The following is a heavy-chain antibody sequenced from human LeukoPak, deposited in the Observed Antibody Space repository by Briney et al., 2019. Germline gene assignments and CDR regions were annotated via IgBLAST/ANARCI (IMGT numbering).Heavy chain of an antibody. J-gene: IGHJ4*02. Sequence: SEALSLTCTVSGGSISSGSYYWSWIRQPAGKGLEWIGSIYYSGSTYYNPSLKSRVTISVDTSKNQFSLKLSSVTAADTAVYYCARLDHDFWSGYCFDYWGQGTLVTVSS. V-gene: IGHV4-39*01. D-gene: IGHD3-3*01. CDR2: IYYSGST. CDR3: ARLDHDFWSGYCFDY. CDR1: GGSISSGSYY.